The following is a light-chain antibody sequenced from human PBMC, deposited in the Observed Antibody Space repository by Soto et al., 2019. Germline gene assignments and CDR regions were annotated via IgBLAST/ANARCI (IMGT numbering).Light chain of an antibody. CDR3: AAWDDSLNGPYV. J-gene: IGLJ1*01. CDR2: SNN. V-gene: IGLV1-44*01. Sequence: QSVLTQPPSASGTPGQRVTISCSGSSSNIGSNTVNWYQQLPGTAPKLLIYSNNQRRSVVPDRFSGSKSGSSASLAISGLQSEDEADYYCAAWDDSLNGPYVFGTGTKLTVL. CDR1: SSNIGSNT.